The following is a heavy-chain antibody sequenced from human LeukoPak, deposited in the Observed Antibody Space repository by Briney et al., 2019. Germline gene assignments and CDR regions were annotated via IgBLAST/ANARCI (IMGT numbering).Heavy chain of an antibody. D-gene: IGHD4-23*01. V-gene: IGHV4-61*01. Sequence: SETLSLTCTVSGGSINSALYYWAWIRQPPGKGLEWIGYIYYSGSTNYNPSLKSRVTISVDTSKNQFSLKLSSVTAADTAVYYCAREGSGHGGNYHYFDYWGQGTLVTVSS. CDR3: AREGSGHGGNYHYFDY. J-gene: IGHJ4*02. CDR2: IYYSGST. CDR1: GGSINSALYY.